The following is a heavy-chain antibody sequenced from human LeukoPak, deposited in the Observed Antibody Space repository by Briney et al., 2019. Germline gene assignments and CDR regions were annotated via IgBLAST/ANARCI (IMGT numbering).Heavy chain of an antibody. CDR1: GFTFSSSE. V-gene: IGHV3-48*03. CDR2: ISSSSSAI. J-gene: IGHJ4*02. Sequence: GGSLRLSCAASGFTFSSSEMTWVRQVPGKGLDWISYISSSSSAIYYADSVKGRFTISRDNAKNSLFLQMDSLRAEDTAIYFCARYHLRCFDSWGQGILVTVSS. CDR3: ARYHLRCFDS. D-gene: IGHD2-2*01.